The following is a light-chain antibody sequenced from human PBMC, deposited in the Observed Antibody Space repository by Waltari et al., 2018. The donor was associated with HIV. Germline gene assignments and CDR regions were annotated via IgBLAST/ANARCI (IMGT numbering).Light chain of an antibody. V-gene: IGKV3-20*01. J-gene: IGKJ4*01. CDR3: QQYGSSAPLT. CDR2: GTS. Sequence: EIVLTQSPGALSLSPGERATISCRASQSVSSSHLAWYQQRPGQAPRLLMYGTSSSATGIPDRFSGSGSGTDFPLTISRLEPEDFAVYYCQQYGSSAPLTFGGGTKVEIK. CDR1: QSVSSSH.